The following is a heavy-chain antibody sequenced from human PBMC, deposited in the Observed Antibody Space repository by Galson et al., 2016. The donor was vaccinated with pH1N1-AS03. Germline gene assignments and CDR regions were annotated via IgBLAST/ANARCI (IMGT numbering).Heavy chain of an antibody. V-gene: IGHV4-4*02. J-gene: IGHJ4*02. CDR2: VHYSGTT. CDR3: ASAGYHTPGYHY. D-gene: IGHD3-16*02. CDR1: GGSMTSPDW. Sequence: SETLSLTCAVSGGSMTSPDWWTWVRQPPGKGLEWIGEVHYSGTTSYNPSLNSRVTMLIDKSNNQFSLNLGSVTAADTAVYFCASAGYHTPGYHYWGQGALVTVSS.